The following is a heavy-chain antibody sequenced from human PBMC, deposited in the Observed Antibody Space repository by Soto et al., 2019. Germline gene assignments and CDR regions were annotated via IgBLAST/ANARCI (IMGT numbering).Heavy chain of an antibody. CDR2: IYSGGGT. Sequence: EVQLVESGGGLVQPGGSLRLSCAASGFTVSNNYMSWVRQAPGKGLEWVSVIYSGGGTYYADSVKGRFTISRDNSKNTLYLQMNSLRAEDTAVYYCARDLVGATNEYLQHWGQGTLVTVSS. CDR3: ARDLVGATNEYLQH. D-gene: IGHD1-26*01. J-gene: IGHJ1*01. CDR1: GFTVSNNY. V-gene: IGHV3-66*01.